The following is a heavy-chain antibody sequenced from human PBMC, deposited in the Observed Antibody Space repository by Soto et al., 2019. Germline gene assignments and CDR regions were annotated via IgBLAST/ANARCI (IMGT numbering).Heavy chain of an antibody. CDR2: INPNNGFT. D-gene: IGHD2-21*02. CDR3: ARDRPDTYCGGDCPLGYYYHGMDV. J-gene: IGHJ6*02. Sequence: QVQLVQSGAELKKPGASVSLSCKASGFTFSAYYIHWVRQSPGEGLQWLGVINPNNGFTSFPQKLHGRITMTTDTSTNTVYMDLSSLRCEDTAVYFCARDRPDTYCGGDCPLGYYYHGMDVWGQGTAVTVS. CDR1: GFTFSAYY. V-gene: IGHV1-46*01.